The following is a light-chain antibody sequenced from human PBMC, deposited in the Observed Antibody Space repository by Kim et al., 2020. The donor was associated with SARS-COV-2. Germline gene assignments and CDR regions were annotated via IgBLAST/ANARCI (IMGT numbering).Light chain of an antibody. V-gene: IGKV3-15*01. CDR1: QSVSNN. CDR2: RAS. CDR3: QQHNNWPLT. Sequence: VSPGERVTLSCRSSQSVSNNLGWYQQKPGQVPRLLIYRASTRATGIPARFSGSGSGTEFTLTISSLQSEDFAVYYCQQHNNWPLTFGGGTKVDIK. J-gene: IGKJ4*01.